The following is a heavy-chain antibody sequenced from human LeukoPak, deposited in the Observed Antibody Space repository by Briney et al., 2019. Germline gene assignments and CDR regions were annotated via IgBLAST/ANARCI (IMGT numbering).Heavy chain of an antibody. CDR2: ISSSSSYI. J-gene: IGHJ3*02. D-gene: IGHD1-26*01. V-gene: IGHV3-21*01. Sequence: PGGSLRLSCAASGFTFSSYSMNWVRQAPGKGLEGGSCISSSSSYIHYADSVKGRFTISRDNAKTSLFLQMNSLRAEDTAVYYCARVRTSYLQDALDIWGQGTMVSVSS. CDR1: GFTFSSYS. CDR3: ARVRTSYLQDALDI.